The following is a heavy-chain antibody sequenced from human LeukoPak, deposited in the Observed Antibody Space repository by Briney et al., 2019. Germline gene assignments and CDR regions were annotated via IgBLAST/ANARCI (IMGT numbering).Heavy chain of an antibody. D-gene: IGHD3-22*01. Sequence: PSETLSLTCTVSGGSISSYYWSWIRQPPGKGLEWIGYIYYSGSTNYNPSLKSRVTISVDTSKNQFSLKLSSVTAADTAVYYCARGEYYYDPLGAFDIWGQGTMVTVSS. J-gene: IGHJ3*02. V-gene: IGHV4-59*01. CDR3: ARGEYYYDPLGAFDI. CDR1: GGSISSYY. CDR2: IYYSGST.